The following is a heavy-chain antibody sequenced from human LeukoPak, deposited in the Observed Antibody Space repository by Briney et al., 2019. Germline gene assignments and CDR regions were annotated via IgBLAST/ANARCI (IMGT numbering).Heavy chain of an antibody. D-gene: IGHD3-10*01. CDR2: IYPGDSDT. V-gene: IGHV5-51*01. CDR1: GSSFTSYW. CDR3: ARVCGYYGSGSYYYFDY. Sequence: GESLQISGQGAGSSFTSYWIGWVRPVPGKGGEGMGIIYPGDSDTRYSPSFQGQVPISADKSISTAYLQWSSLKASDTAMYYCARVCGYYGSGSYYYFDYWGQGTLVTVSS. J-gene: IGHJ4*02.